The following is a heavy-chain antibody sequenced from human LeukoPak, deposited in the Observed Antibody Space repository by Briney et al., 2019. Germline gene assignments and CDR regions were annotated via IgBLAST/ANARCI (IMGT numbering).Heavy chain of an antibody. CDR1: GFTFSSYE. CDR2: INSDGSST. D-gene: IGHD3-10*01. Sequence: GGSLRLSCAASGFTFSSYEMNWVRQAPGKGLVWVSRINSDGSSTSYADSVKGRFTISRDNAKNTLYLQMNSLRAEDTAVYYCARDRDIKYYYYYMDVWGKGTTVTVSS. V-gene: IGHV3-74*01. CDR3: ARDRDIKYYYYYMDV. J-gene: IGHJ6*03.